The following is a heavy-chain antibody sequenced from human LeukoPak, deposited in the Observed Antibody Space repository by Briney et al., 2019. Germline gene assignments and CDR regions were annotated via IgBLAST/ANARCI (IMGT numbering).Heavy chain of an antibody. D-gene: IGHD1-26*01. CDR1: GFTFSSYG. J-gene: IGHJ4*02. V-gene: IGHV3-21*04. CDR2: ISSSSKYI. Sequence: GGSLRLSCAASGFTFSSYGFYWVRQAPGKGLEWVSSISSSSKYIYYAASVKGRFTISRDYANNSLFLQMNSLRAEDTAMYYCAKLNSGSIYFDYWGQGTLVTVSS. CDR3: AKLNSGSIYFDY.